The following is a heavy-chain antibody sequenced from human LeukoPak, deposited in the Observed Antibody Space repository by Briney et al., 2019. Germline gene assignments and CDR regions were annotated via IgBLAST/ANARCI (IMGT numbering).Heavy chain of an antibody. V-gene: IGHV2-5*02. CDR2: IYWDDDK. Sequence: SGPTLLKPTQTLTLTCTFSGFSLSTGGGGVGWIRQPPGKALEWLALIYWDDDKRYSPSLKSRLTITKDTSKNQVVLTMTNMDPVDTATYYCAHSGEGDYSMAFDYWGQGTLVTVSS. D-gene: IGHD4-17*01. CDR3: AHSGEGDYSMAFDY. CDR1: GFSLSTGGGG. J-gene: IGHJ4*02.